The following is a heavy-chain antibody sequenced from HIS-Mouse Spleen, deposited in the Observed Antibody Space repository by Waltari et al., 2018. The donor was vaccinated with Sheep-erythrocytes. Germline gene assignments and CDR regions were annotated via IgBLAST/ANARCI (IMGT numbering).Heavy chain of an antibody. Sequence: QVQLVQSGAEVKKPGASVTVSCKASGYTLTSYDINWVRQATGQGLEWMGWINPKSGNTANAQKFEGRVTMTRNSSLSTAYMELSSLRSEDTAVYYYYYYGVDVWGQGTTVTVSS. J-gene: IGHJ6*02. V-gene: IGHV1-8*01. CDR1: GYTLTSYD. CDR3: YYYGVDV. CDR2: INPKSGNT.